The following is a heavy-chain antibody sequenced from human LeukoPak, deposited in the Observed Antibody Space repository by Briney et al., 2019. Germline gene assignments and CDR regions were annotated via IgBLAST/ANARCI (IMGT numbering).Heavy chain of an antibody. J-gene: IGHJ4*02. D-gene: IGHD3-10*02. CDR3: SCAKRIDVQNTPYYFDF. CDR1: GFSVNTDGMS. V-gene: IGHV2-5*02. CDR2: IYWDDDK. Sequence: SGPTLVKPTQTLTLSCSFSGFSVNTDGMSVGWVRQPSGKALEWLAIIYWDDDKSYSSSLKERLTIRKDASKTQVVLTMTNMGPVDSATYFCSCAKRIDVQNTPYYFDFWGQGILVTVSS.